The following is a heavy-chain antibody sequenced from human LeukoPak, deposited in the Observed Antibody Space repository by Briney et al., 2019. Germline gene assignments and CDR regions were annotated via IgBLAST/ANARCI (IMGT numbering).Heavy chain of an antibody. V-gene: IGHV3-21*01. CDR3: ARGPSPYYDILTGFFDY. CDR2: ISSSSSYI. D-gene: IGHD3-9*01. CDR1: GFTFSSYS. Sequence: PGGSLRLSCAASGFTFSSYSMNWVRQAPGKGLEWVSSISSSSSYIYYADSVKGRFTISRDNAKNPLYLQMNSLRAEDTAVYYCARGPSPYYDILTGFFDYWGQGTLVTVSS. J-gene: IGHJ4*02.